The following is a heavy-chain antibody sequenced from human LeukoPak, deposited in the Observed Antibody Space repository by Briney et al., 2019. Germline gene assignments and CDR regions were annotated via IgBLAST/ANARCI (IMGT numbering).Heavy chain of an antibody. Sequence: SETLSLTCTVSGGSISSYYWSWIRQPAGKGLEWIGRIYSSGSTNYNPSLKSRVTMSVDTSKNQCSLKLSSVTAADTAVYYCAREGGDSSGWYGGYYFDYWGQGTLVTVSS. D-gene: IGHD6-19*01. CDR1: GGSISSYY. V-gene: IGHV4-4*07. CDR2: IYSSGST. CDR3: AREGGDSSGWYGGYYFDY. J-gene: IGHJ4*02.